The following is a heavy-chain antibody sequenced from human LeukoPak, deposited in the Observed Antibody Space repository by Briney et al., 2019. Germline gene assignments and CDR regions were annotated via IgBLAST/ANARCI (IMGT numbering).Heavy chain of an antibody. Sequence: SETLSLTCTVSGGFISSHYWSWIRQPAGKGLEWIGRLYTSGNTNYNPSLQSRVTISVDTSKNQFSLKLSSVTAADTAVYYCARDLISGYRGNRLDPWSQGTLVTVSS. CDR3: ARDLISGYRGNRLDP. V-gene: IGHV4-4*07. D-gene: IGHD3-22*01. CDR2: LYTSGNT. CDR1: GGFISSHY. J-gene: IGHJ5*02.